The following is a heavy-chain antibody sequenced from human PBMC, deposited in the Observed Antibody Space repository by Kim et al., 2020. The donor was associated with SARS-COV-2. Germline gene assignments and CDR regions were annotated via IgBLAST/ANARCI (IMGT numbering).Heavy chain of an antibody. CDR3: ARDGSGSYYRQDDY. J-gene: IGHJ4*02. V-gene: IGHV3-21*01. D-gene: IGHD3-10*01. Sequence: ADSVKGRFTITTDNAKNSLYLQRNSLRADETAGYYCARDGSGSYYRQDDYWGQGTLVTVSS.